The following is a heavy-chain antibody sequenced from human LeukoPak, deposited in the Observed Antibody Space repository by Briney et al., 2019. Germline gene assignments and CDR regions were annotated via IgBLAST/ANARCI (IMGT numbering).Heavy chain of an antibody. D-gene: IGHD6-25*01. CDR3: ANEGRLQTDGYFDY. J-gene: IGHJ4*02. CDR2: IYNTGNYI. CDR1: GFTFSSYS. V-gene: IGHV3-21*01. Sequence: GGTLRLPCAASGFTFSSYSMNWVRQTPGKGLEWVSLIYNTGNYIYYADSVKGLFTISRDNAKNSLYLQMNSLRAEDTAVYYCANEGRLQTDGYFDYWGQGTLVSVSS.